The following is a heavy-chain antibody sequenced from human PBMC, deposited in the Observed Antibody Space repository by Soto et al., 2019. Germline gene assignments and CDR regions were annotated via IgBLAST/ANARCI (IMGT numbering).Heavy chain of an antibody. CDR1: GESYNPYF. V-gene: IGHV4-34*02. Sequence: QVHVQRWGAGLLKPSETLSLTCAVSGESYNPYFWSWVRQPPGKGLEWIAEINQSGGTYYNPSLKSRLAISLDTSKNQFSLTLNSVTAAETAMYYCAIGQGGTNYWGQGTLVTVSS. CDR3: AIGQGGTNY. D-gene: IGHD3-16*01. J-gene: IGHJ4*02. CDR2: INQSGGT.